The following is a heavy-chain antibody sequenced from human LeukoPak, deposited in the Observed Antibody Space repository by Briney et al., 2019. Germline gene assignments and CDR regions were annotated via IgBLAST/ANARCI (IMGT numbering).Heavy chain of an antibody. V-gene: IGHV3-48*03. D-gene: IGHD3-10*01. CDR1: GFTFSSYE. J-gene: IGHJ4*02. CDR2: ISSSGSTI. Sequence: PGGSLRLSCAASGFTFSSYEMNWVRQAPGKGLEWVSYISSSGSTIYYADSVKGRFTISRDNAKNSLYLQMNSLGAEDTAVYYCARDPISMVRGIIIDWGQGTLVTVSS. CDR3: ARDPISMVRGIIID.